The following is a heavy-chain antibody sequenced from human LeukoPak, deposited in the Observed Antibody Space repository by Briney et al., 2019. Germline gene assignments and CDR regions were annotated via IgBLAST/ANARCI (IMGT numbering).Heavy chain of an antibody. J-gene: IGHJ5*02. CDR3: ARAPIIAVAGNNWFDP. V-gene: IGHV1-18*01. D-gene: IGHD6-19*01. CDR2: ISAYNGNT. CDR1: GYTFTSYG. Sequence: ASVKVSCKASGYTFTSYGISWVRQAPGQGLEWMGWISAYNGNTNYAQKLQGRVTMTTDTSTSTAYMELRSLRSEDAAVYYCARAPIIAVAGNNWFDPWGQGTLVTVSS.